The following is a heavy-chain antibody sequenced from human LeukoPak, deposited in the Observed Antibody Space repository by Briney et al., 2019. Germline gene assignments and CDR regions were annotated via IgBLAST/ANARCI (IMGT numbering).Heavy chain of an antibody. CDR3: ATGSRYNPAFYFDC. CDR2: FDPEDGET. V-gene: IGHV1-24*01. D-gene: IGHD5-18*01. Sequence: AAVKVSCKVSGYTLTELSMHWVRQAPGKGLEWMGGFDPEDGETIYAQKFQGRVTMTEDTSTDTAYMELSSLRSEDTAVYYCATGSRYNPAFYFDCWGQGTLVTVSS. CDR1: GYTLTELS. J-gene: IGHJ4*02.